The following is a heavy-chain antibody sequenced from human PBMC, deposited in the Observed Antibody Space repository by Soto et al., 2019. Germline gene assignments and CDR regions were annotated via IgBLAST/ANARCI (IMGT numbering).Heavy chain of an antibody. J-gene: IGHJ6*03. V-gene: IGHV3-23*01. CDR3: AKEGMGALPPYYYYYYMDV. D-gene: IGHD1-26*01. CDR1: GFTFSTYA. Sequence: EVQLLESGGGLVQPGGSLRLSCAASGFTFSTYAMSWVRQAPGKGLEWVSGISGSGGSTYYADSVKGRFTISRDSSKNTLYLQMNSLRAEDTAIYYCAKEGMGALPPYYYYYYMDVWGKGTTVTVSS. CDR2: ISGSGGST.